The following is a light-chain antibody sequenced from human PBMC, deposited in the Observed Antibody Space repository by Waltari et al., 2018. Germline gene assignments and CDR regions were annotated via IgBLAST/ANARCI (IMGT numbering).Light chain of an antibody. CDR1: NSDVGGYNF. Sequence: QSALTHPASVSGSPGQSITIPCTGSNSDVGGYNFVSWYQQHPGKAPKLMIYDVSNRPSGVSNRFSGSKSGNTASLTISGLQPEDAADYYCNSYSTSSTFVFGTGTRVTVL. CDR3: NSYSTSSTFV. J-gene: IGLJ1*01. CDR2: DVS. V-gene: IGLV2-14*01.